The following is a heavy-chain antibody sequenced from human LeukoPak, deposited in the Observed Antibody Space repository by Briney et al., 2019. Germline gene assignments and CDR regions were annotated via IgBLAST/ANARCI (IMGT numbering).Heavy chain of an antibody. CDR1: GFTFGTYW. V-gene: IGHV3-74*01. CDR2: INSDGGTT. D-gene: IGHD2-15*01. Sequence: GGSLRLSCGASGFTFGTYWMHWVRQAPGKGLVWVSGINSDGGTTTYADSVKGRFTISRDNAKNTLYLQMNNLRAEDAAVYYCAKAPVTTCSGAYCYPFDYWGQGTLVTVSS. J-gene: IGHJ4*02. CDR3: AKAPVTTCSGAYCYPFDY.